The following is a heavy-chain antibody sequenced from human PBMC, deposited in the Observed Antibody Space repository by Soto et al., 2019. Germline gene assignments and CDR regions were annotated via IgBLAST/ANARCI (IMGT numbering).Heavy chain of an antibody. CDR3: ARLRDSSGLVLQYYFDF. J-gene: IGHJ4*02. CDR2: IHYSGTT. CDR1: GGSIRTYY. V-gene: IGHV4-59*08. Sequence: PSETLSLTCSVSGGSIRTYYWSWIRQSPGKALEWIGHIHYSGTTTYNPSLKSRVSVSLDTSKNQFSLKLRSVTVADTAVYYCARLRDSSGLVLQYYFDFWGPGTLVTVSS. D-gene: IGHD6-19*01.